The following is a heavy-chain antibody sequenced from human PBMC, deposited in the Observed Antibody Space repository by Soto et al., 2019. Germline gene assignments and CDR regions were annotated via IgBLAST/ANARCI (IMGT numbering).Heavy chain of an antibody. V-gene: IGHV1-69*06. CDR3: ARESSGSYHFDY. CDR2: IIPIFGTA. CDR1: GGTFSSYA. D-gene: IGHD1-26*01. J-gene: IGHJ4*02. Sequence: SVKVSCKASGGTFSSYAISWVRQAPGQGLEWMGGIIPIFGTAYYAQKFQGRVTITADKSTSTAYMELSSLRSEDTAVYYCARESSGSYHFDYWGQGTLVTVSS.